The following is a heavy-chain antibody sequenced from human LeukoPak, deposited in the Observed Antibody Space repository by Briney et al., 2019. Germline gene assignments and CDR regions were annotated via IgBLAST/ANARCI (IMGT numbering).Heavy chain of an antibody. D-gene: IGHD6-19*01. J-gene: IGHJ4*02. CDR2: INPYNRNT. CDR1: GYTFRNYV. Sequence: ASVRVACKASGYTFRNYVITWVRQAPGQGLEWMGWINPYNRNTDSAENLQGRVTMTTDTSTNTAYMEVRSLRSDDTAVYYCARGGGSGAFPDNSGRGTLVTVSS. CDR3: ARGGGSGAFPDN. V-gene: IGHV1-18*01.